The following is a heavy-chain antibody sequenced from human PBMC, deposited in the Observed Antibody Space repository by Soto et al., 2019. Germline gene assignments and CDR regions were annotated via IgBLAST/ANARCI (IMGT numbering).Heavy chain of an antibody. D-gene: IGHD3-3*01. CDR1: GGSISSGDYY. Sequence: PSETLSLTCTVSGGSISSGDYYWSWIRQPPGKGLEWIGYIYYSGSTYYNPSLKSRVTISVDTSKNQFSLKLSSVTAAETAVYSCARDNILGILYGGMDVWGQGTTVTVSS. J-gene: IGHJ6*02. CDR2: IYYSGST. CDR3: ARDNILGILYGGMDV. V-gene: IGHV4-30-4*01.